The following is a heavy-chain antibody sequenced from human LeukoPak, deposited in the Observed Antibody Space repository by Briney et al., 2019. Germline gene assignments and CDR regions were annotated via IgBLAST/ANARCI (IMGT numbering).Heavy chain of an antibody. Sequence: GGSLRLSCAASGFTFSGYWMSWVRQAPGKGLERVANIKPDGSEKDYVDSVKGRFTISRDNAKNSLSLQMNSLRAEDTALYYCSRNRGWFNFDYWGQGTLVTVSS. V-gene: IGHV3-7*01. CDR3: SRNRGWFNFDY. CDR2: IKPDGSEK. J-gene: IGHJ4*02. CDR1: GFTFSGYW. D-gene: IGHD6-19*01.